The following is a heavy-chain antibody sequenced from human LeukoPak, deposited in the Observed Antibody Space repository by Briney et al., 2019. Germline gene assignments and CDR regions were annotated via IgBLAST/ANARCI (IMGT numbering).Heavy chain of an antibody. CDR2: IYYTGST. CDR1: GGSISSYH. CDR3: ARRDTMIVAHDY. Sequence: SETLSLTCTVSGGSISSYHWSWIRQPPGKGLEWIGHIYYTGSTNYNPSLKSRVTISLDTSKNQFSLKLSSVTAADTAVYYCARRDTMIVAHDYWGQGTLVTVSS. D-gene: IGHD3-22*01. J-gene: IGHJ4*02. V-gene: IGHV4-59*01.